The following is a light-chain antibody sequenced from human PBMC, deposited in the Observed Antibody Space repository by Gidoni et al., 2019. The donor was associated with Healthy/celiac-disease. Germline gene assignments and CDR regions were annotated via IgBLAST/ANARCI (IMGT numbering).Light chain of an antibody. CDR2: DAS. V-gene: IGKV1-33*01. Sequence: GDRVTITCQASQDISNYFNWYQQKPGQAPKLLIYDASNWETGVPSRFSGSGSGTDFTSTISSLQPEDIATYYCQQYYKLPITFGQXTRLEIK. J-gene: IGKJ5*01. CDR1: QDISNY. CDR3: QQYYKLPIT.